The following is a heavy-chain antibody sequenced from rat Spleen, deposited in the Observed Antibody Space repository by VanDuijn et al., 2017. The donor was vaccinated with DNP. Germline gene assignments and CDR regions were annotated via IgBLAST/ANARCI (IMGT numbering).Heavy chain of an antibody. J-gene: IGHJ2*01. CDR1: GFSFHDSW. V-gene: IGHV4-2*01. CDR2: ISPDGTTT. D-gene: IGHD1-6*01. Sequence: EVSLVESGGGLVQPGRSLKLSCAASGFSFHDSWMGWVRQAPGKGLEWIGEISPDGTTTTYITSLKDKINISRDNAQNILDLQMSKLGSEDTAIYFCARASILRLFDYWGQGVTVTVSS. CDR3: ARASILRLFDY.